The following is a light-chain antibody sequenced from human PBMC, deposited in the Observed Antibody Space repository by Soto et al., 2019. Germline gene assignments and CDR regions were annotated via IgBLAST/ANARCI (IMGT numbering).Light chain of an antibody. CDR1: SSDIGAGYR. CDR2: ANT. V-gene: IGLV1-40*01. J-gene: IGLJ3*02. CDR3: QSYDGSLSGVM. Sequence: QSVLTQPPSVSGAPGERVTISCTGSSSDIGAGYRVRWYQQVPGTAPKLLIFANTNRPSGVPDRFSGSKLGTSASLAITGLQAEDEGDYYCQSYDGSLSGVMFGGGTKLTVL.